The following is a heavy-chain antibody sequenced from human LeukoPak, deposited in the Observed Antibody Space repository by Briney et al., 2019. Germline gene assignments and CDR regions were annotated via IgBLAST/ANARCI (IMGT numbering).Heavy chain of an antibody. Sequence: PGGSLRLSCAASGFTFSSYEMNWVRQAPGKGLEWVSYISSSGSTIYYADSVKGRFTISRDNAKNSLYLQMNSLRAEDTAVYYCARDRDSSYRRGVFDIWGQGTMVTVSS. CDR3: ARDRDSSYRRGVFDI. CDR1: GFTFSSYE. V-gene: IGHV3-48*03. J-gene: IGHJ3*02. CDR2: ISSSGSTI. D-gene: IGHD6-6*01.